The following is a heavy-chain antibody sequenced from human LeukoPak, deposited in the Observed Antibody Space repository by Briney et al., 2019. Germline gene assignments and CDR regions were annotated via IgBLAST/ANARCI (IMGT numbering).Heavy chain of an antibody. CDR2: ISSSGSTI. J-gene: IGHJ4*02. CDR3: ARDASGYSGYDWWRVPPGLDY. CDR1: GFTFSDYY. V-gene: IGHV3-11*01. D-gene: IGHD5-12*01. Sequence: GGSLRLSCAASGFTFSDYYMSWIRQAPGKGLEWVSYISSSGSTIYYAGSVKGRFTISRDNAKNSLYLQMNSLRAEDTAVYYCARDASGYSGYDWWRVPPGLDYWGEGTLVTVSS.